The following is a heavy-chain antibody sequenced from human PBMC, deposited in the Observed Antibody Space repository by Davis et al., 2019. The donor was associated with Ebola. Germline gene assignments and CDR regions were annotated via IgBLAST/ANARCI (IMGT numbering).Heavy chain of an antibody. J-gene: IGHJ6*02. Sequence: GGSLRLSCAASGFTFSSYAMHWVRQAPGKGLEWVAVISYDGSNKYYADSVKGRFTISRDNSKYTLYLQMNSLRAEDTAVYYCASTDGRHYYYGMDVWGQGTTVTVSS. CDR1: GFTFSSYA. CDR3: ASTDGRHYYYGMDV. CDR2: ISYDGSNK. V-gene: IGHV3-30-3*01.